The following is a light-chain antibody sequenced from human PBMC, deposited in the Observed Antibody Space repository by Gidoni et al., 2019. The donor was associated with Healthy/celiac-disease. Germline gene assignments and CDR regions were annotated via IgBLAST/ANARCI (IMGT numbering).Light chain of an antibody. CDR2: QDS. Sequence: SYELTQPPSVSVSPGQTDSITCSGDKLGDKYACWYQQKPGQSPVLVIYQDSKRPSGIPARFSGSNSGNTATLTISGTQAMDEADYYCQAWDSSTGVFGGGTKLTVL. V-gene: IGLV3-1*01. CDR1: KLGDKY. CDR3: QAWDSSTGV. J-gene: IGLJ3*02.